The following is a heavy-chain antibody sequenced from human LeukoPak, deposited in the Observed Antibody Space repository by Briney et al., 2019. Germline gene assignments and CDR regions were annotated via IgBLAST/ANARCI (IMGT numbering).Heavy chain of an antibody. D-gene: IGHD2-15*01. J-gene: IGHJ4*02. Sequence: SETLSLTCTVSGGSVSSGSYYWSWIRQPPGKGLEWIGYIYYTGSTNYKPSLKSRVTISVDTSKHQFSLKLSSVTAADTAVYYCARGLPLRGIDYWGQGTLVTVSS. CDR1: GGSVSSGSYY. CDR2: IYYTGST. V-gene: IGHV4-61*01. CDR3: ARGLPLRGIDY.